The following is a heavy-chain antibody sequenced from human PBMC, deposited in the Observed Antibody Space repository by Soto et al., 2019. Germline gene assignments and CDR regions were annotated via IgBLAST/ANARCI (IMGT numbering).Heavy chain of an antibody. V-gene: IGHV4-30-4*01. CDR2: IYDSGST. D-gene: IGHD4-17*01. CDR3: AREVIPLTTDWYFDL. J-gene: IGHJ2*01. CDR1: GGYISGGVGGLYY. Sequence: QLQLRESGPGLVKPSETLSLTCTVSGGYISGGVGGLYYWSWIRQPPGKGLEWIGYIYDSGSTYYNPSLKSRVTISVDTSKNQFSLRLSSVTAADTAVYYCAREVIPLTTDWYFDLWGRGTLVTVSS.